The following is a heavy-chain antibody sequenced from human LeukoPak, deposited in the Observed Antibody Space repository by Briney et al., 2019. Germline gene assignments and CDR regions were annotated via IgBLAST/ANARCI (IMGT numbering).Heavy chain of an antibody. Sequence: PSETLSLTCTVSGGSISSYYWSWIRQPPGKGLEWIGYIYYSGSTNYNPSLKSRVTISVDTSKNQFSLKLSSVTAADTAVYYCARDDGTRGFDYWGQGTLVTVSS. CDR3: ARDDGTRGFDY. CDR1: GGSISSYY. D-gene: IGHD1-14*01. CDR2: IYYSGST. J-gene: IGHJ4*02. V-gene: IGHV4-59*01.